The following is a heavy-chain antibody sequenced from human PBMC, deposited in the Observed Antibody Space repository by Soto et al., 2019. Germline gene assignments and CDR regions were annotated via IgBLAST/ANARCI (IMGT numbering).Heavy chain of an antibody. CDR2: IYYSGST. D-gene: IGHD3-22*01. V-gene: IGHV4-31*03. CDR1: VASISSGGYY. CDR3: ARESKYDTSGYPPWSAP. Sequence: QVQLQESGPGLVKPSQTLSLTCTVSVASISSGGYYWSWIRQHPGEGLEWIGYIYYSGSTSYNPSLKRRVTVPVDTSKNQFSRKLSSVTDADTAVYYCARESKYDTSGYPPWSAPWGQGTLVTVSS. J-gene: IGHJ5*02.